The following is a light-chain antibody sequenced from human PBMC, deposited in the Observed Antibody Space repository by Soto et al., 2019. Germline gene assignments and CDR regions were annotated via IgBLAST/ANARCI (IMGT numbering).Light chain of an antibody. V-gene: IGKV3-20*01. J-gene: IGKJ1*01. CDR3: QQYGSSPPWT. CDR2: GAS. CDR1: QSVSSSY. Sequence: EMVLTQSPGTLSLSPGERATLSCRASQSVSSSYLAWYQQKPGQAPRLLIYGASSRATGIPDKFSGSASGTDFTLAISRLEPEDFAVYYCQQYGSSPPWTFGQGTKVEIK.